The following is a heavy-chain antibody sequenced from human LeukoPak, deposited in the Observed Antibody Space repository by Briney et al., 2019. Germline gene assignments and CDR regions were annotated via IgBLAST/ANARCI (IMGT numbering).Heavy chain of an antibody. Sequence: SETLSLTCAVYGGSFSGYYWSWIRQPLGKGLEWIGEINHSGSTNYNPSLKSRVTISVDTSKNQFSLKLSSVTAADTAVYYCARSAYGGYFDYWGQGTLVTVSS. D-gene: IGHD4-23*01. CDR3: ARSAYGGYFDY. J-gene: IGHJ4*02. CDR2: INHSGST. V-gene: IGHV4-34*01. CDR1: GGSFSGYY.